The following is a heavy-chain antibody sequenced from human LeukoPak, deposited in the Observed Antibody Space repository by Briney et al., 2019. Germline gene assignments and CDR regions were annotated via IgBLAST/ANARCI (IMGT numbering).Heavy chain of an antibody. CDR2: IYGAGST. V-gene: IGHV3-66*01. CDR1: GSTVSSNY. D-gene: IGHD3-22*01. J-gene: IGHJ4*02. Sequence: GGSLRLSCAASGSTVSSNYMSWVRQAPGKGLEWVSVIYGAGSTYYADSVKGRFTISRDNSKNTLYLQMNSLRAEDTAVYYCATPRSGYYYYFDYWGQGTLVAVSS. CDR3: ATPRSGYYYYFDY.